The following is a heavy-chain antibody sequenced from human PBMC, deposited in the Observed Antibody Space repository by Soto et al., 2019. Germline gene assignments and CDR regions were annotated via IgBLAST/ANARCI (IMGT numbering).Heavy chain of an antibody. Sequence: SVKVSCKASGVTFSSSAISWVRQAPGQGLEWMGGIIPIFGTANYAQKFQGRVTITADESTSTAYMELSSLRSEDTAVYYCARDSSCSGGSCYPDYWGQGTLVTVSS. CDR3: ARDSSCSGGSCYPDY. CDR2: IIPIFGTA. J-gene: IGHJ4*02. V-gene: IGHV1-69*13. CDR1: GVTFSSSA. D-gene: IGHD2-15*01.